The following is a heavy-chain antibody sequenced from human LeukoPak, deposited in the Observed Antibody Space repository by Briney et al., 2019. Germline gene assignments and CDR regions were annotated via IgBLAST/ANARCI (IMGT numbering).Heavy chain of an antibody. CDR2: INPNSGGT. J-gene: IGHJ4*02. D-gene: IGHD6-19*01. CDR3: ARERQWLVRGGFDY. Sequence: ASVKVSCKASGHTFTGYYMHWVRQAPGQGLEWMGWINPNSGGTNYAQKFQGRVTMTRDTSISTAYMELSRLRSDDTAVYYCARERQWLVRGGFDYWGQGTLVTVSS. CDR1: GHTFTGYY. V-gene: IGHV1-2*02.